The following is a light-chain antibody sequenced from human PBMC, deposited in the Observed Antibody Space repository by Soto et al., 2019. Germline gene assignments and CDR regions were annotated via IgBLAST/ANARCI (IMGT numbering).Light chain of an antibody. CDR3: SSYTSSSKV. CDR1: SSDVGGYNY. CDR2: EVS. J-gene: IGLJ1*01. V-gene: IGLV2-14*01. Sequence: QSVLTQPASVSGSPGQSITISCTGTSSDVGGYNYVSWYQQHPGKAPKLMIYEVSNRPSGVSNRFSGSKSGNTASLTISGLQAEDEADYYCSSYTSSSKVFGTGTKGTVL.